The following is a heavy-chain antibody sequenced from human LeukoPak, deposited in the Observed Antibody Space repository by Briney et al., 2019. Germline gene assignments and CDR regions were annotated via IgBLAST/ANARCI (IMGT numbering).Heavy chain of an antibody. Sequence: GGSLRLSCAASGFTFTSYSMNWVRQAPGKGLEWVSSITRSSNFIYYADSVKGRFTISRDNAKKSLYLQMNSLRAEDTAVYYCARQQNWGRNAFDIWGQGTMVTVSS. D-gene: IGHD7-27*01. V-gene: IGHV3-21*01. CDR1: GFTFTSYS. CDR2: ITRSSNFI. CDR3: ARQQNWGRNAFDI. J-gene: IGHJ3*02.